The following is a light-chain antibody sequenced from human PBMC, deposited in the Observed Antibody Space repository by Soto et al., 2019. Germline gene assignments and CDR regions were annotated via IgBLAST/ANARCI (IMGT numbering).Light chain of an antibody. CDR2: EDD. V-gene: IGLV6-57*04. Sequence: NFMLTQPHSVSESPGKTVTISCTRSSGSIASNYVQWHQQRPGSAPLTVIYEDDQRPSEVPDRFSGSIDRSSNSASLTISGLKTEDEADYYCQSYDSRNVVFGGGTKLTVL. CDR1: SGSIASNY. CDR3: QSYDSRNVV. J-gene: IGLJ2*01.